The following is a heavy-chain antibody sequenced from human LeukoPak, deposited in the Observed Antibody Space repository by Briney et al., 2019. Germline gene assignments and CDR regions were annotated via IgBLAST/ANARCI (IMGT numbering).Heavy chain of an antibody. Sequence: GGSLRLSCAASGFTFSDHYMTWIRQAPGKGLEWLSYISTSGETINYADSVKGRFTVSRDNAKNSLFLQMNSLRAEDTAVYYCARTARLLDYWGQGTLVTASS. D-gene: IGHD2-21*02. CDR1: GFTFSDHY. J-gene: IGHJ4*02. CDR2: ISTSGETI. V-gene: IGHV3-11*01. CDR3: ARTARLLDY.